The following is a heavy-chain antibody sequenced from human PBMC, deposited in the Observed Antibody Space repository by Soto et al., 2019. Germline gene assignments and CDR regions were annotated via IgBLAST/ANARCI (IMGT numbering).Heavy chain of an antibody. CDR2: IYHIGHT. Sequence: QVQLQESGPGLVKPSGTLSLTCAVSGASISSSNWWSWVRQPPGKGLEWIGEIYHIGHTNYNPSLESRVSISVDKSENQFSLRLSSLTAADTAVYYCARRTWGMDVWGQGTTVIVSS. CDR1: GASISSSNW. V-gene: IGHV4-4*02. D-gene: IGHD2-8*01. J-gene: IGHJ6*02. CDR3: ARRTWGMDV.